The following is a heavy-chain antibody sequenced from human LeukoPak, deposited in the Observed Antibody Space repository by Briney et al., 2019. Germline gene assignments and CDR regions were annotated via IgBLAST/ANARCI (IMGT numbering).Heavy chain of an antibody. CDR2: IYYSGNT. D-gene: IGHD1-26*01. J-gene: IGHJ3*02. Sequence: SETLSLTCTVSGGSISSSSYYWGWIRQSPGRGLEWIGSIYYSGNTYYNPSLKSRVTISVDTSKNQFSLKLSSVTAAHTCVYYCARRDSGSLVDAFYIWGQGTMVSVSS. V-gene: IGHV4-39*01. CDR1: GGSISSSSYY. CDR3: ARRDSGSLVDAFYI.